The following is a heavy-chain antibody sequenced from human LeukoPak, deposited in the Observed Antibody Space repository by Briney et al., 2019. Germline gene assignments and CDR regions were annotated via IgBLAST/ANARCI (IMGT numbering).Heavy chain of an antibody. CDR1: GFTFSNFD. CDR2: IPSSGGNT. Sequence: GGSLRLSCVASGFTFSNFDMSYVRQAPGKGLECVSLIPSSGGNTYYADSVKGRFTISRDNSKNTLYLQMNSLRAEDTAVYYCANLLPSTVTTLSDYWGQGTLVTVSS. V-gene: IGHV3-23*01. CDR3: ANLLPSTVTTLSDY. D-gene: IGHD4-17*01. J-gene: IGHJ4*02.